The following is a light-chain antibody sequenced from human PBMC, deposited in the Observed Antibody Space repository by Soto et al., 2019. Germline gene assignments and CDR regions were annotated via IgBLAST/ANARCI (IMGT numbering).Light chain of an antibody. CDR1: QDISNY. V-gene: IGKV1-39*01. CDR2: DAS. J-gene: IGKJ5*01. CDR3: QQSYSTPIT. Sequence: DVHMTQSPSSLSGSVGDRVTITCQASQDISNYLNWYQQKPGKAPKLLIYDASNLETGVPSRFSGSGSGTDFTLTISSLQPEDFATYYCQQSYSTPITFGQGTRLEIK.